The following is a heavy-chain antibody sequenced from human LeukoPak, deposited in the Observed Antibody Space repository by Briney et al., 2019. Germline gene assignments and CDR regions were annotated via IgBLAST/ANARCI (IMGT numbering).Heavy chain of an antibody. J-gene: IGHJ4*02. CDR2: ISGSGSST. CDR3: AKDRYCSGGSCYSGFDY. CDR1: GFTFSSYA. Sequence: GGSLRLSCAASGFTFSSYAMSWVRQAPGKGLEWVSAISGSGSSTYYADSVKGRFIISRDNSKNTLYLQMNSLRAEDTAVYYCAKDRYCSGGSCYSGFDYWGQGTLVTVSS. V-gene: IGHV3-23*01. D-gene: IGHD2-15*01.